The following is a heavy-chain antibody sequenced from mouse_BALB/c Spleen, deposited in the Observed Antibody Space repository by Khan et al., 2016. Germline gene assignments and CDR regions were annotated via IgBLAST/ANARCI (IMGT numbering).Heavy chain of an antibody. Sequence: QVRLQQSGAELVRPGTSVKVSCKASGYAFTNYLIEWIKQRPGQGLEWIGVINPGSGGTNYNEKFKDMATLTADKSSSTAYMQLSSLTSDDSAVYFCARSYYDYGFAYWGQGTLVTVSA. D-gene: IGHD1-2*01. CDR2: INPGSGGT. CDR1: GYAFTNYL. V-gene: IGHV1-54*01. J-gene: IGHJ3*01. CDR3: ARSYYDYGFAY.